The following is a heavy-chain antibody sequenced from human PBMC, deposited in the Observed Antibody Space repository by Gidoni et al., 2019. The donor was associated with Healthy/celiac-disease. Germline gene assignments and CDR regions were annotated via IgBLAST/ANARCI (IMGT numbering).Heavy chain of an antibody. Sequence: QVQRQASGPGLVKPSQTLSLTCTVSGGSISSGGYYWSWIRQHPGKGLEWFGYIYYSGSTYYNPSLKSRVTISVATSKNPFSLKLSSVTAADTAVYYCARRQYSYARFDYWGQGTLVTVSS. J-gene: IGHJ4*02. CDR3: ARRQYSYARFDY. D-gene: IGHD5-18*01. V-gene: IGHV4-31*03. CDR1: GGSISSGGYY. CDR2: IYYSGST.